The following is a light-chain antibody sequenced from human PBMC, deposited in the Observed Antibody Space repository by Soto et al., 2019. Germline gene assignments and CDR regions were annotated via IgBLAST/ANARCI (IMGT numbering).Light chain of an antibody. CDR2: GAS. J-gene: IGKJ1*01. CDR1: QSVSSNY. CDR3: QQYGSSPPT. V-gene: IGKV3-20*01. Sequence: EIVLTQSPGTRSLSPGERATLSCRASQSVSSNYLAWYQRKPGQAPRLLIYGASNRATGIPNRFSGSGSGTDFTLTITRLEPEDFVVYYCQQYGSSPPTFGQGTKVEI.